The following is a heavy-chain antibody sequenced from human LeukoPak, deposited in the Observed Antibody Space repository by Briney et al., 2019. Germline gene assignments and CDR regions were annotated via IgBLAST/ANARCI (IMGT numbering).Heavy chain of an antibody. V-gene: IGHV1-2*02. CDR2: INPNSGGT. CDR3: ARDTAMVTGIDY. D-gene: IGHD5-18*01. CDR1: GYTFTGYY. Sequence: ASVKVSCKASGYTFTGYYMHWVRQAPGQGLEWMGWINPNSGGTNYAQKFQGRDTMTRDTSISTAYMELSRLRSDDTAVYYCARDTAMVTGIDYWGQGTLVTVSS. J-gene: IGHJ4*02.